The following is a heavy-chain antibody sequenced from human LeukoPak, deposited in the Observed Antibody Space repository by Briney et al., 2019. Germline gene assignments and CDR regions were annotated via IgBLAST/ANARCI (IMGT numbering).Heavy chain of an antibody. CDR1: GFTFTSSG. Sequence: SLTPAYAAAGFTFTSSGTHSVRHAPGKGLEWLAFIRYDGSNKYYADSVKGRFTLSRDNSKNTLSLQMNSLRAEDTAVYYCARESCSGGSCYSGLVAFDIWGQGTMVTVSS. D-gene: IGHD2-15*01. V-gene: IGHV3-30*02. J-gene: IGHJ3*02. CDR3: ARESCSGGSCYSGLVAFDI. CDR2: IRYDGSNK.